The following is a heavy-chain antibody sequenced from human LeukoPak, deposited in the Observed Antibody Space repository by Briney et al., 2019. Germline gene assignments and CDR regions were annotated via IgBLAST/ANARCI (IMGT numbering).Heavy chain of an antibody. Sequence: GGSLRLSCAASGFTFSRDGMSWVRQAPGKGLEWVSSISASGGGTVYADSVKGRVTISRDNSKTTLYLQMHSLRAEDTAVYSCAKNLLGSEAFSWYFDLWGRGTLVTVSS. CDR1: GFTFSRDG. J-gene: IGHJ2*01. V-gene: IGHV3-23*01. CDR3: AKNLLGSEAFSWYFDL. CDR2: ISASGGGT. D-gene: IGHD1-26*01.